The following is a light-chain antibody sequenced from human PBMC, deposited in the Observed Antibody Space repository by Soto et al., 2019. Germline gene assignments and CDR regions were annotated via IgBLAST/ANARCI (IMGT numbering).Light chain of an antibody. Sequence: ETVLTQSPGTLSLSPGERATLSRRASLGGSILLAWYQQKPGQAPRLLIYGASSRATGIPDRFSGSGSGTDFTLTISRLEPADFAVYYCQQYGSSPNTFGQGTKLDIK. CDR3: QQYGSSPNT. V-gene: IGKV3-20*01. J-gene: IGKJ1*01. CDR2: GAS. CDR1: LGGSIL.